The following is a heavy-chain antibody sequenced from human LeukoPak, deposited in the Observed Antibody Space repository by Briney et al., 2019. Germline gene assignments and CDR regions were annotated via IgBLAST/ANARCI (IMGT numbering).Heavy chain of an antibody. CDR1: GGSFSGYY. CDR2: IYHSGST. CDR3: ARRVGILTGYYILYWYFDL. Sequence: PSETLSLTCAVYGGSFSGYYWSWIRQPPGKGLEWIGEIYHSGSTNYNPSLKSRVTISVDKSKNQFSLKLSSVTAADTAVYYCARRVGILTGYYILYWYFDLWGRGTLVTVSS. D-gene: IGHD3-9*01. J-gene: IGHJ2*01. V-gene: IGHV4-34*01.